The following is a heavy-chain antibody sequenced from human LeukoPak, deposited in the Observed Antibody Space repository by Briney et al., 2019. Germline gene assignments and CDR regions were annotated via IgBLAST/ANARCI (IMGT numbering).Heavy chain of an antibody. CDR1: GYTFTTYW. CDR3: ARARYCSGGSCYAEY. V-gene: IGHV5-51*01. CDR2: IHGGDSDT. J-gene: IGHJ4*02. D-gene: IGHD2-15*01. Sequence: GESLKISCKGSGYTFTTYWIGWVRQMPGKGLEGMGIIHGGDSDTRYSPSLQGQVTISADKSISTAYLQWSSLKASDTAMYYCARARYCSGGSCYAEYWGQGTLVTVSS.